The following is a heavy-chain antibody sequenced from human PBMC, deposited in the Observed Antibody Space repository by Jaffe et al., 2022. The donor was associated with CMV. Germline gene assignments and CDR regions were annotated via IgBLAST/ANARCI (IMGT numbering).Heavy chain of an antibody. V-gene: IGHV3-7*01. Sequence: EVQLVESGGGLVQPGGSLRLSCAASGFTFSSYWMSWVRQAPGKGLEWVANIKQDGSEKYYVDSVKGRFTISRDNAKNSLYLQMNSLRAEDTAVYYCARDLFSWSVVYGDYVGYFDYWGQGTLVTVSS. D-gene: IGHD4-17*01. CDR3: ARDLFSWSVVYGDYVGYFDY. CDR1: GFTFSSYW. J-gene: IGHJ4*02. CDR2: IKQDGSEK.